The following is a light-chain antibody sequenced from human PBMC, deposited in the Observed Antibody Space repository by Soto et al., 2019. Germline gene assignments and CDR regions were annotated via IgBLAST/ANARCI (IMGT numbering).Light chain of an antibody. Sequence: DIVMTQSPATLSVSPGDRATLSCRASQSVGSNLAWYQQKPGQAPRLLIYGASTRATGIPARVSGSGSGTDFTLTISSLQSEDLAVYYCQQYNHWPRTFGQGTKLEIK. V-gene: IGKV3-15*01. J-gene: IGKJ2*01. CDR2: GAS. CDR1: QSVGSN. CDR3: QQYNHWPRT.